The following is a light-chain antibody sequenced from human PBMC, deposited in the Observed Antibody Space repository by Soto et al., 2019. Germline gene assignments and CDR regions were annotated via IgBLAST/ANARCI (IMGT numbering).Light chain of an antibody. J-gene: IGKJ4*01. V-gene: IGKV4-1*01. CDR2: WAS. Sequence: DIVMTQSPDSLAASLGERATINCKSSQSVLYSSNNKNFLAWYQQKPGQPPKLLIYWASTRESGVPDRFSGNGSGTDFNITISSLQVEDVAVYYCQQYYSTPTVGGGTKVEI. CDR1: QSVLYSSNNKNF. CDR3: QQYYSTPT.